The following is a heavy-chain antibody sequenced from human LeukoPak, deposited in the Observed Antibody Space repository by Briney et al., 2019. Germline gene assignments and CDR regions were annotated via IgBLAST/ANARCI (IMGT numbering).Heavy chain of an antibody. J-gene: IGHJ6*02. Sequence: ASVKVSCKDSGGTFSSYAISWVRQAPGQGLEWMGGIIPIFGTANYAQKFQGRVTITADESTSTAYMELSSLRSEDTAVYYCARRRGITGTRGYYYYGMDVWGQGTTVTVSS. CDR1: GGTFSSYA. CDR3: ARRRGITGTRGYYYYGMDV. V-gene: IGHV1-69*13. CDR2: IIPIFGTA. D-gene: IGHD1-7*01.